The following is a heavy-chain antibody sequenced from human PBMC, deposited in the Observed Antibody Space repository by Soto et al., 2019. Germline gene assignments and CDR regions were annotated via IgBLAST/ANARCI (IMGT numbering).Heavy chain of an antibody. D-gene: IGHD2-8*01. J-gene: IGHJ4*02. CDR1: GASIGSYY. CDR2: IYYSGST. V-gene: IGHV4-59*01. CDR3: ARGDYYAIGY. Sequence: SETLSLTCTVSGASIGSYYWSWIRQPPGKGLEWIGYIYYSGSTNYNPSLKSRVTISVDMSRNQISLKLRSVTAADTAVYYCARGDYYAIGYWGQGSLVTVS.